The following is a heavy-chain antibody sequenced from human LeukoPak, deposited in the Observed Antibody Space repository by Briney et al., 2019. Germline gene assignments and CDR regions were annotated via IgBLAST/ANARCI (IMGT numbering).Heavy chain of an antibody. D-gene: IGHD6-13*01. CDR1: GGTFSIYA. CDR3: ARVRMSVAAAGTPDY. V-gene: IGHV1-69*04. J-gene: IGHJ4*02. CDR2: IIPILGIA. Sequence: VASVKVSCKASGGTFSIYAISWVRQGPGQGLEWMGRIIPILGIANYAQKFQGRVTITADKSTSTAYMELSSLRSEDTAVYYCARVRMSVAAAGTPDYWGQGTLVTVSS.